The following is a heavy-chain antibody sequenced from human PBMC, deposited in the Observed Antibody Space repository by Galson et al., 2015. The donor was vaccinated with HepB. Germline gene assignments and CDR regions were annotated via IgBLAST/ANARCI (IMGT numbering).Heavy chain of an antibody. CDR1: GYTFTSYA. Sequence: VKVSCKASGYTFTSYAMHWVRQAPGQRLEWMGWINAGNGNTKYSQKFQGRVTITRDTSASTAYMELSSLRSEDTAVYYCARGPRLLYYDFSPGGGMDVWGQGTTVTVSS. J-gene: IGHJ6*02. CDR3: ARGPRLLYYDFSPGGGMDV. CDR2: INAGNGNT. D-gene: IGHD3-3*01. V-gene: IGHV1-3*01.